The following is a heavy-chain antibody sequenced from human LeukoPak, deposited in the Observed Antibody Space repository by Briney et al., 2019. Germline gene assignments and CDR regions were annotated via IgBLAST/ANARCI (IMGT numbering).Heavy chain of an antibody. D-gene: IGHD3-9*01. CDR3: ARVGYDILTGPSEGSFDY. Sequence: GGSLRLSCAASGFTFSSYSMNWVRQAPGKGLEWVSSISSSSSYIYYADSVKGRFTISRDNAKNSLYLQMNSLRAEDTAVYYCARVGYDILTGPSEGSFDYWGQGTLVTVSS. V-gene: IGHV3-21*01. CDR1: GFTFSSYS. CDR2: ISSSSSYI. J-gene: IGHJ4*02.